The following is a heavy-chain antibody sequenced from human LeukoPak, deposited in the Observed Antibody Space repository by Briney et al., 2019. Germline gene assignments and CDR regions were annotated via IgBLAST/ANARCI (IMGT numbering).Heavy chain of an antibody. CDR3: ARDPWESWGVKYAFDM. CDR2: QYHGGIT. J-gene: IGHJ3*02. D-gene: IGHD1-26*01. CDR1: GGSFRSCSYY. Sequence: SETLSLTCTVSGGSFRSCSYYWSWHPQPPGQGLDWIAYQYHGGITNYNPSLKSRVTISVDVSKNLISLALSSVTAADTAVYYCARDPWESWGVKYAFDMWGQGTMVTVSS. V-gene: IGHV4-61*01.